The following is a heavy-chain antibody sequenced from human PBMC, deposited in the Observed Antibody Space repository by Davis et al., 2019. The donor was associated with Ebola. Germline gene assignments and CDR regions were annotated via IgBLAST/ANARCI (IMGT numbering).Heavy chain of an antibody. V-gene: IGHV4-59*01. J-gene: IGHJ4*02. CDR3: ARSGLRGRVDY. CDR1: GGSISSYY. D-gene: IGHD5-12*01. CDR2: IYYSGST. Sequence: SETLSLTCTVSGGSISSYYWSWIRRPPGKGLEWIGYIYYSGSTNYNPSLKSRVTISVDTSKNQFSLKLSSVTAADTAVYYCARSGLRGRVDYWGQGTLVTVSS.